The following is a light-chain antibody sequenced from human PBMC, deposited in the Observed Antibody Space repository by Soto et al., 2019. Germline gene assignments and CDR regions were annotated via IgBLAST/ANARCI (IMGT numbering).Light chain of an antibody. Sequence: DIPLTQSPSFLSASVGDRVTISCRASQDTRRNLAWYQQETGRAPRLLIYAASILQSGVPSRFSGSGSGTEFTLTVSGLQPEDFATYYCQQLNAYPHTFGQGTKVEIK. CDR1: QDTRRN. J-gene: IGKJ2*01. V-gene: IGKV1-9*01. CDR2: AAS. CDR3: QQLNAYPHT.